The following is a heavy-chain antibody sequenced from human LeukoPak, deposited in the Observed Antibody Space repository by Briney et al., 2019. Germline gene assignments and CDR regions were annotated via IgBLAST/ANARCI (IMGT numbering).Heavy chain of an antibody. J-gene: IGHJ4*02. CDR1: GGSISSSPYY. D-gene: IGHD1-7*01. V-gene: IGHV4-39*07. Sequence: SETLSLTCTVSGGSISSSPYYWGWIRQPPGTGLEWIGSIYYSGSTYYSPSLKSRVTILVDTSKNQFSLKLTSVTAADTAVYYCARGTTEIDYWGQGTLVTVSS. CDR2: IYYSGST. CDR3: ARGTTEIDY.